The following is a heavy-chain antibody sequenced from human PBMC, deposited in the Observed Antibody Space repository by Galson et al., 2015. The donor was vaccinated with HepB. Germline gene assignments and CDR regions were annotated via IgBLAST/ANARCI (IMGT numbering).Heavy chain of an antibody. CDR1: GFDFSLYG. Sequence: SLRLSCAASGFDFSLYGVHWVRQAPGKGLEWVAVIQYDGNRRLYTDSVRGRFTISRDNTQNTVSLQMDSLRVEDTGTYYCARDGGPASGGLDCHYWGQGTRVTVSS. D-gene: IGHD2-21*02. CDR2: IQYDGNRR. J-gene: IGHJ4*02. V-gene: IGHV3-33*01. CDR3: ARDGGPASGGLDCHY.